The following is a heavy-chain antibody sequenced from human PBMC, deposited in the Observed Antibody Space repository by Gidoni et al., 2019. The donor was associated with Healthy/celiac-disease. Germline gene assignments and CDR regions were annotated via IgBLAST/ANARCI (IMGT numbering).Heavy chain of an antibody. Sequence: QLQLQQWGAGLLKPSESLSLTCAVYGGSFSGYYWSWIRQPPGKGLEWIGEINHSGSTNYNPSLKRRVTISVDTSKNQFSLKRSSVTAADTAVYYCARGRCSSTSCYLRNYYYYYYMDVWGKGTTVTVSS. CDR1: GGSFSGYY. CDR3: ARGRCSSTSCYLRNYYYYYYMDV. J-gene: IGHJ6*03. CDR2: INHSGST. V-gene: IGHV4-34*01. D-gene: IGHD2-2*01.